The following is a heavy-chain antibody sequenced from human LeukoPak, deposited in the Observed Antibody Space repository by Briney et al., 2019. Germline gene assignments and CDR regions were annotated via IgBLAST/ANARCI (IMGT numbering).Heavy chain of an antibody. J-gene: IGHJ5*02. CDR2: FDPEDGET. D-gene: IGHD2-2*02. Sequence: ASVKVSCKASGYTFTSYYMHWVRQAPGKGLEWMGGFDPEDGETIYAQKFQGRVTMTEDTSTDTAYMELSSLRSEDTAVYYCATDRSSTSCYTGCGFDPWGQGTLVTVSS. CDR3: ATDRSSTSCYTGCGFDP. CDR1: GYTFTSYY. V-gene: IGHV1-24*01.